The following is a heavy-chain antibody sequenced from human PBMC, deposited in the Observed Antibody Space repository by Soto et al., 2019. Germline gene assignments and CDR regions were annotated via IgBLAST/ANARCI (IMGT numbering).Heavy chain of an antibody. CDR1: GYTFTSYD. CDR3: ATDTRDYDILTGYQTQSYYGMDV. CDR2: MNPNSGET. D-gene: IGHD3-9*01. V-gene: IGHV1-8*01. J-gene: IGHJ6*02. Sequence: GASVKVSCKASGYTFTSYDINWVRQATGQGLEWMGWMNPNSGETIYAQKFQGRVTMTEDTSTDTAYMELSSLRSEDTAVYYCATDTRDYDILTGYQTQSYYGMDVWGQGTTVTVSS.